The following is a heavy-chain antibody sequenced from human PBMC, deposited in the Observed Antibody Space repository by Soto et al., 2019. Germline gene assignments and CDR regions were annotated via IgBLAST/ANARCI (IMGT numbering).Heavy chain of an antibody. V-gene: IGHV3-64D*06. CDR1: GFTFSSYA. D-gene: IGHD3-22*01. J-gene: IGHJ6*02. CDR3: AASKYYYDSSGYSDYYYYGMDV. CDR2: ISSNGGST. Sequence: GGSLRLSCSASGFTFSSYAMHWVRQAPGKGLEYVSAISSNGGSTYYADSVKGRFTISRDNSKNTLYLQMSSLRAEDTAVYYCAASKYYYDSSGYSDYYYYGMDVWGQGTKVTVSS.